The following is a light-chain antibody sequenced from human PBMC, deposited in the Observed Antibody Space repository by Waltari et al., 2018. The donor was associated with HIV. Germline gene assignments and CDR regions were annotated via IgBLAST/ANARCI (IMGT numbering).Light chain of an antibody. CDR3: SSYTNKYTWV. V-gene: IGLV2-14*01. CDR1: TSDIGDYNY. J-gene: IGLJ3*02. Sequence: QSALTQPASVSGSPGQSITISCTGTTSDIGDYNYVSWFQPHPAEAPQLIIFEVSNRPSGVSTRFSGSKSGNTASLTVSGLQPEDEADYYCSSYTNKYTWVFGGGTKLTVL. CDR2: EVS.